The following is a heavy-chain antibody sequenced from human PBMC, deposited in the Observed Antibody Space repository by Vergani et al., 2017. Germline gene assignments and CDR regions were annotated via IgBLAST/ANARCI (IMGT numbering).Heavy chain of an antibody. J-gene: IGHJ6*02. D-gene: IGHD3-16*02. V-gene: IGHV1-69*01. Sequence: QVQLVQSGAEVKKPGSSVKVSCKASGGTFSSYAISWVRQAPGQGLEWMGGIIPIFGTANYAQKFQGRVTITADESTSTAYMELSSLRSEDTAVYYCAREADYDYVXGSYRYRRGWDYYYGMDVWGQGTTVTVSS. CDR1: GGTFSSYA. CDR3: AREADYDYVXGSYRYRRGWDYYYGMDV. CDR2: IIPIFGTA.